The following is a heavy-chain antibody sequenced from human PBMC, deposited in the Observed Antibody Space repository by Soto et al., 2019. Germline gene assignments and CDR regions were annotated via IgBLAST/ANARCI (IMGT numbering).Heavy chain of an antibody. V-gene: IGHV3-15*07. Sequence: PGGSPRLSCAASGFTVSNAWMNWVRQAPGKGLEWVGRIKSKTDGGTTDYAAPVKGRSTISRDDSKNTLYLQMNSLKTEDTAVYYCTSHVVRYYDSSRGIWGQGTMVTVSS. CDR1: GFTVSNAW. CDR2: IKSKTDGGTT. CDR3: TSHVVRYYDSSRGI. D-gene: IGHD3-22*01. J-gene: IGHJ3*02.